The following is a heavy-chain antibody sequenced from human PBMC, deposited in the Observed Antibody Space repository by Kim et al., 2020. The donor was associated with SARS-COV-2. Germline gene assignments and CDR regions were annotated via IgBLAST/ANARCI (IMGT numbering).Heavy chain of an antibody. CDR1: GGTFSSYA. CDR2: IIPIFGTA. V-gene: IGHV1-69*13. Sequence: SVKVSCKASGGTFSSYAISWVRQAPGQGLEWMGGIIPIFGTANYAQKFQGRVTITADESTSTAYMELSSLRSEDTAVYYCARARRRYCGGDCWGPDYWGQGTLVTVSS. D-gene: IGHD2-21*02. CDR3: ARARRRYCGGDCWGPDY. J-gene: IGHJ4*02.